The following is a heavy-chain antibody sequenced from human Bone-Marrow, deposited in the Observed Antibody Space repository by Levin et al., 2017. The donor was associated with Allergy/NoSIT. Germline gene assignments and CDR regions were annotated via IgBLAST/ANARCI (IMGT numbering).Heavy chain of an antibody. Sequence: SQTLSLTCTVSGGSISSSTWWSWVRQPPGKGLEWIGEIYHGGRTNYNPPLRSRVTMSVDKSQNQFSLNLNSVTAADTAVYYCARDPLDYGTNSGNYWGQGTLVTVSS. CDR3: ARDPLDYGTNSGNY. D-gene: IGHD4-17*01. J-gene: IGHJ4*02. CDR2: IYHGGRT. CDR1: GGSISSSTW. V-gene: IGHV4-4*02.